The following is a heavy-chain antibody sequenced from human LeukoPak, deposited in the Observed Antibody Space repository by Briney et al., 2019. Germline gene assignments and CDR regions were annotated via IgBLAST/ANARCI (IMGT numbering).Heavy chain of an antibody. CDR1: GYTFTGYY. Sequence: RASVKVSCKASGYTFTGYYMHWVRQAPGQGLEWMGWINPNSGGTNYAQKFQGRVTMTRDTSIGTAYMELSRLRSDDTAVYYCAVVPTGYCSSTSCRSNMDVWGKGTTVTVSS. D-gene: IGHD2-2*01. J-gene: IGHJ6*03. CDR3: AVVPTGYCSSTSCRSNMDV. CDR2: INPNSGGT. V-gene: IGHV1-2*02.